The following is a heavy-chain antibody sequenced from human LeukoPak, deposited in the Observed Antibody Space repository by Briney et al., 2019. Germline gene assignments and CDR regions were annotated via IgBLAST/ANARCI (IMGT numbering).Heavy chain of an antibody. J-gene: IGHJ5*02. CDR1: DGSIRRGVYY. V-gene: IGHV4-30-4*01. CDR3: ASGRIAAAGRARPRHWFDP. CDR2: LYYRGRP. Sequence: SETLSLPRPVSDGSIRRGVYYWRWTPPPPGQGPASFGYLYYRGRPYYHPSLKTRATISMDTSKNQFSLNLSSVTAADTAVYYCASGRIAAAGRARPRHWFDPWGQGTLVSVVS. D-gene: IGHD6-13*01.